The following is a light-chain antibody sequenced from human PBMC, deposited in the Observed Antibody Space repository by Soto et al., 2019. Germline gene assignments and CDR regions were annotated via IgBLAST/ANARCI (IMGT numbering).Light chain of an antibody. CDR3: QQYASSPGT. Sequence: EIVLTQSPGTLSLSPGESATLSCRASQSVTRSFLAWYQQKPGQAPRLLIYGASRRATGIPDRFSGSGSGTDFTLTISSLEPQDFAMYYCQQYASSPGTFGQGTKVEFK. CDR1: QSVTRSF. J-gene: IGKJ1*01. CDR2: GAS. V-gene: IGKV3-20*01.